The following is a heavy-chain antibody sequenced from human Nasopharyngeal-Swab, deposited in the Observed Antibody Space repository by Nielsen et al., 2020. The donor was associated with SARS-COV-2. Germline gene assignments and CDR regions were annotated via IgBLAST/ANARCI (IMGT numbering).Heavy chain of an antibody. CDR2: ISSSSSYI. V-gene: IGHV3-21*01. CDR3: ARDCGGDCYMDY. Sequence: GGSLRLSCAASGFTFSSHSMNWVRQAPGKGLEWVSSISSSSSYIYYADSVKGRFTISRDNAKNSLYLQMNSLRAEDTAVYYCARDCGGDCYMDYWGQGTLVTVSS. J-gene: IGHJ4*02. CDR1: GFTFSSHS. D-gene: IGHD2-21*02.